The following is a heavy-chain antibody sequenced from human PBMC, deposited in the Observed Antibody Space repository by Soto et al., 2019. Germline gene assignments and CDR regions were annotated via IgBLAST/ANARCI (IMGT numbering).Heavy chain of an antibody. CDR3: AGMFWLGELLFDY. V-gene: IGHV4-39*01. D-gene: IGHD3-10*01. CDR2: IQYRGST. Sequence: SQTLSLTCTVSDDSMTSGAYYWGLIRQPPGKGLEWIGTIQYRGSTYYNPSLKSRVTMSLDTSKNQYSLRLSSVTAADTAVYFCAGMFWLGELLFDYWGPGTLFTFSS. J-gene: IGHJ4*02. CDR1: DDSMTSGAYY.